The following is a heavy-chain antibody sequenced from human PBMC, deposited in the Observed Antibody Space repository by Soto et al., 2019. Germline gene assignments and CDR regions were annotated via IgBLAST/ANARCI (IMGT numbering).Heavy chain of an antibody. CDR3: VRRHGSAPGIDWFDP. V-gene: IGHV1-3*01. D-gene: IGHD6-13*01. J-gene: IGHJ5*02. Sequence: ASVKVSCKASGGTFSNYAISWVRQAPGQGLEGMGWINAANGDTKYSPRFQGRVTIIRDTSASTAYMELRSLRSEDTAEYYFVRRHGSAPGIDWFDPWGQGTLVTVSS. CDR1: GGTFSNYA. CDR2: INAANGDT.